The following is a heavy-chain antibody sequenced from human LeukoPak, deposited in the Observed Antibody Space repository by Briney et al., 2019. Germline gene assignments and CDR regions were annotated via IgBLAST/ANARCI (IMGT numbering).Heavy chain of an antibody. D-gene: IGHD2-21*02. CDR2: INHSGST. Sequence: SETLSLTCAVYGGSFSGYYWSWIRQPPGKGLEWIGEINHSGSTNYNPSLKSRVTISVDTSKNQFSLKLSSVTAADTAAYYCAGVVVTAIHDAFDIWGQGTMVTVSS. CDR1: GGSFSGYY. J-gene: IGHJ3*02. CDR3: AGVVVTAIHDAFDI. V-gene: IGHV4-34*01.